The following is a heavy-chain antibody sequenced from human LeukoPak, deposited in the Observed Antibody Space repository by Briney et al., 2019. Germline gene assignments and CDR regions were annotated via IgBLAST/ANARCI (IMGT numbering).Heavy chain of an antibody. Sequence: GESLKISCKGSGYRFTSDWIGWGRQVPGKGLEWVGIIYPGDSDTRSSPSFQGQVPISADKSVNTAYLQWSSLKASDTAMYYCARLSGRVVCSAGSCYIDSWGQGTLVTVSS. J-gene: IGHJ4*02. CDR3: ARLSGRVVCSAGSCYIDS. D-gene: IGHD2-15*01. CDR2: IYPGDSDT. V-gene: IGHV5-51*01. CDR1: GYRFTSDW.